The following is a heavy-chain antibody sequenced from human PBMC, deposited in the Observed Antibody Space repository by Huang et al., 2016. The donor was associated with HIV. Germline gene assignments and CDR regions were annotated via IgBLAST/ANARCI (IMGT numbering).Heavy chain of an antibody. CDR3: ARDRDFYDSSGYWGFNYFDY. J-gene: IGHJ4*02. CDR2: INPSDGST. D-gene: IGHD3-22*01. V-gene: IGHV1-46*01. CDR1: GYAFTSYY. Sequence: QVQLVQSGAEVTKPGASVKVSCKASGYAFTSYYMHWVRQAPGQGLGGKGIINPSDGSTSYAQKFQGRVTATRDTSTSTVFMELGSLRCEDTAVYYCARDRDFYDSSGYWGFNYFDYWGQGTLVTVSS.